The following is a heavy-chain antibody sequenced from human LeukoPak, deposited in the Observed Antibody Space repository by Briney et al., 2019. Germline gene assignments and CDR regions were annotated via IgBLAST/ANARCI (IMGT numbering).Heavy chain of an antibody. CDR1: GYTFTSCG. D-gene: IGHD3-22*01. J-gene: IGHJ6*04. CDR2: ISASSGNT. V-gene: IGHV1-18*01. CDR3: ARPCYDYRRDYYYYGMDV. Sequence: ASVKLSCKASGYTFTSCGNSGVRHPRAQGLAWRGWISASSGNTNYSQTLTGRVPMTTDTSTSTTYMELRSLRSDDTAVYYGARPCYDYRRDYYYYGMDVWGEGTTATASS.